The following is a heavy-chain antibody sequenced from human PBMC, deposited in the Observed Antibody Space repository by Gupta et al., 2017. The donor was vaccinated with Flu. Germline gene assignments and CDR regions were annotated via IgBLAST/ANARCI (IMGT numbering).Heavy chain of an antibody. CDR2: ISWDSGSI. D-gene: IGHD6-19*01. J-gene: IGHJ3*02. V-gene: IGHV3-9*01. CDR3: AKVMPVAGFGSDAFDM. Sequence: YSMQWVRQGPGKGLEWVSSISWDSGSIGYADFVKGRFTISRDNAKNSLYLQINSLRPEDTALYYCAKVMPVAGFGSDAFDMWGQGTMVTVSS. CDR1: YS.